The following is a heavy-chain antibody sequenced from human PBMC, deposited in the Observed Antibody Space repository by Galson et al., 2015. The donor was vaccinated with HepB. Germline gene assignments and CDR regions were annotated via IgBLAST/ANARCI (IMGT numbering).Heavy chain of an antibody. CDR3: ARDGKRYCSGGSCYLSYYGMDV. V-gene: IGHV1-69*04. CDR1: GGTFSSYT. D-gene: IGHD2-15*01. Sequence: SVKVSCKASGGTFSSYTISWVRQAPGQGLEWMGRIIPILGIANYAQKFQGRVTITADKSTSTAYMELSSLRSEDTAVYYCARDGKRYCSGGSCYLSYYGMDVWGQGTTVTVSS. J-gene: IGHJ6*02. CDR2: IIPILGIA.